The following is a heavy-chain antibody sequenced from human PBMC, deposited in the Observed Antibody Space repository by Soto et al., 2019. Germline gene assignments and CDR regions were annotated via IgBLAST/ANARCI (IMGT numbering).Heavy chain of an antibody. CDR2: IYSGGST. Sequence: XGSLKLSCAASGFTVSSNYMSWVRQTPGMGLEWVSGIYSGGSTYYADSVKGRFTISRDNSKNTLYLQMNSLRAEDTAVYYCARDLYYYDSHWGQGPLVTVSS. V-gene: IGHV3-53*01. CDR1: GFTVSSNY. CDR3: ARDLYYYDSH. J-gene: IGHJ1*01. D-gene: IGHD3-22*01.